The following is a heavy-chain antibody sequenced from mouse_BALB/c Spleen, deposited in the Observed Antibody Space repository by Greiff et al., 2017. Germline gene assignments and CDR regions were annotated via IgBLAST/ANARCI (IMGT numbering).Heavy chain of an antibody. J-gene: IGHJ1*01. CDR3: ARRTIFDV. CDR2: ISYSGST. Sequence: EVQGVESGPGLVKPSQSLSLTCTVTGYSITSDYAWNWIRQFPGNKLEWMGYISYSGSTSYNPSLKSRISITRDTSKNQFFLQLNSVTTEDTATYYCARRTIFDVWGAGTTVTVSS. V-gene: IGHV3-2*02. CDR1: GYSITSDYA.